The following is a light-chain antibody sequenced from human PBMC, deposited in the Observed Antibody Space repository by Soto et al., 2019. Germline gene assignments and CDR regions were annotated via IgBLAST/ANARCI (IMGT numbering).Light chain of an antibody. Sequence: DVVMTQSPRSLPVTLGQPGSISCRSSQSLVFSDGNTYLSWFQQRPGQSPRRLIYKVSNRDSGVPDRFSGSGSGTEFTLTISSLQSADFAVYFCQQYNNWARTFGQGTKVDIK. J-gene: IGKJ1*01. CDR3: QQYNNWART. CDR1: QSLVFSDGNTY. V-gene: IGKV2-30*01. CDR2: KVS.